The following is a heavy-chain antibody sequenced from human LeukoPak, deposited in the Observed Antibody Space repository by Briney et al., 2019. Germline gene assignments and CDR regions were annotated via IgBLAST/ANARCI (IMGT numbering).Heavy chain of an antibody. CDR3: ARGGATTFNY. Sequence: PGGSLRLSCVASGFTFSSYWMHWVRQDPRKGLVWVSRINGDGRNINYADSVRGRFTISRDNAKNTLYLQMNTLRVEDTAVYYCARGGATTFNYWGQGTLVTVSS. CDR1: GFTFSSYW. CDR2: INGDGRNI. V-gene: IGHV3-74*01. D-gene: IGHD1/OR15-1a*01. J-gene: IGHJ4*02.